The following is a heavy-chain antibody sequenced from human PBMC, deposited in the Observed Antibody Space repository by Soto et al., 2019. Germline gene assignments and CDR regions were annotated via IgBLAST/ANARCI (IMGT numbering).Heavy chain of an antibody. J-gene: IGHJ3*02. CDR1: GFTFSSYA. V-gene: IGHV3-23*01. Sequence: EVQLLESGGGLVQPGGSLRLSCAASGFTFSSYAMSWVRQAPGKGLEWVSVISGSGGSTYYADSVKGRFTISRDNSKHTLYLQMNSLRAEDTAVYYCAKDRYYCSGGSCYVDAFAIWGQGTMVTVSS. CDR3: AKDRYYCSGGSCYVDAFAI. CDR2: ISGSGGST. D-gene: IGHD2-15*01.